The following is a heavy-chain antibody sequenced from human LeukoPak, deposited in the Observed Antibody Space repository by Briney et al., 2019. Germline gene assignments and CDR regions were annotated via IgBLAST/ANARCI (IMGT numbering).Heavy chain of an antibody. CDR1: GFTFSSYG. D-gene: IGHD3-22*01. CDR2: IKKDGSDK. CDR3: ARVRSGYYSDY. Sequence: GGSLRLSCAASGFTFSSYGMTWVRQAPGKALECVANIKKDGSDKYYVDSVRGRFTISRDNAKNSLYLQMNSLRAEDTAVYYCARVRSGYYSDYWGQGTLVTVSS. V-gene: IGHV3-7*01. J-gene: IGHJ4*02.